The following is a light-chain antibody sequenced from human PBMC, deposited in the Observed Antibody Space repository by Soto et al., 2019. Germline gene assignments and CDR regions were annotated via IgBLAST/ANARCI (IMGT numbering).Light chain of an antibody. V-gene: IGKV3-15*01. CDR2: ESS. CDR3: QQYNRWPLT. Sequence: EIVMTQSPASLSVSPGERATLSCRASQSVNSHLAWYLQKPGQVPRLLIYESSTRATGIPARFSGSGSGTEFTLTISSVQSEDFAVYYCQQYNRWPLTFGQWTMVEIK. J-gene: IGKJ1*01. CDR1: QSVNSH.